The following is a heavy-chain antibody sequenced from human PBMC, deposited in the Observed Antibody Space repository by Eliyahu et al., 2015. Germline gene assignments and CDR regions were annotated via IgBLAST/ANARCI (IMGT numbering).Heavy chain of an antibody. CDR2: IKSKTDGGTT. D-gene: IGHD5-18*01. Sequence: EVQLVESGGGLXXPGGSLRLSCAAXGFXFSXAWMXWVRQAPGKGLEWVGRIKSKTDGGTTDYAAPVKGRFTISRDDSKNTLYLQMNSLKTEDTAVYYCSTETYSYVPGYPFGYWGQGTLVTVSS. V-gene: IGHV3-15*01. CDR3: STETYSYVPGYPFGY. CDR1: GFXFSXAW. J-gene: IGHJ4*02.